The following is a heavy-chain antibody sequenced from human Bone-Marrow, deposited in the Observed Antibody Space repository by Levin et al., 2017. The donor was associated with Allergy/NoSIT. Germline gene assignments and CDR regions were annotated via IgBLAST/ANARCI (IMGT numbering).Heavy chain of an antibody. CDR1: GVSISGSSDY. Sequence: SETLSLTCSVSGVSISGSSDYWGWIRQPPGKGLEWIGSIYFSGSANYNPSLPSRVTISVDTSKNQFSLRLSSVTAADTAVYYCARLMQFGGSDYGNYYYDMDVWGQGTTVTVSS. J-gene: IGHJ6*02. CDR2: IYFSGSA. D-gene: IGHD1-26*01. V-gene: IGHV4-39*01. CDR3: ARLMQFGGSDYGNYYYDMDV.